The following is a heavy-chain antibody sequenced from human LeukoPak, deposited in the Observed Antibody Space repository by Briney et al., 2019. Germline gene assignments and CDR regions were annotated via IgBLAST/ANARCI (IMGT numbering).Heavy chain of an antibody. D-gene: IGHD4-17*01. Sequence: ASVKVSRKASGYTFTGYYMHWVGQAPGQGLEGMGWINPNSGGTNYAQKFQGRVTMTRDTSISTAYMELSRLRSDDTAVYYCAGLMTTVTNFDYWGQGTLVTVSS. V-gene: IGHV1-2*02. CDR1: GYTFTGYY. CDR2: INPNSGGT. J-gene: IGHJ4*02. CDR3: AGLMTTVTNFDY.